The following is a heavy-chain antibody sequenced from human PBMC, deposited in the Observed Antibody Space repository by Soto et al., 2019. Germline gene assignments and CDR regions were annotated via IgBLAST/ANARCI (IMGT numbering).Heavy chain of an antibody. CDR3: VYGKDGVRNYYAMNV. V-gene: IGHV3-30*03. J-gene: IGHJ6*03. CDR1: GLTFRDSG. CDR2: ISFDGSER. Sequence: QVQLVESGGGVVQPGTSLRLSCAVSGLTFRDSGMHWVRQAPGKGLEWVAVISFDGSERHYRDSVKGRFSISRDSSRNTLNPPMTSLRGDDSAVYYCVYGKDGVRNYYAMNVWGKGST. D-gene: IGHD3-10*01.